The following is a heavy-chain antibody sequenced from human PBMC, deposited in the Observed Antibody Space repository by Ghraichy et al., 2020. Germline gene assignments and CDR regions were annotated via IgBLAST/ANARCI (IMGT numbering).Heavy chain of an antibody. CDR3: ATFVSGSYGVGLDY. CDR1: GGSISSYY. V-gene: IGHV4-59*01. D-gene: IGHD1-26*01. Sequence: SETLSLTCTVSGGSISSYYWSWIRQPPGKGLEWIGYIYYSGSTNYNPSLKSRVTISVDTSKNQFSLKLSSVTAADTAVYYCATFVSGSYGVGLDYWGQGTLVTVSS. CDR2: IYYSGST. J-gene: IGHJ4*02.